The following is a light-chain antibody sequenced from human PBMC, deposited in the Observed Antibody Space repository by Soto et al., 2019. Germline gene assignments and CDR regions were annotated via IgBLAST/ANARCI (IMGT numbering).Light chain of an antibody. CDR2: EVS. Sequence: QSALTQPPSASGSPGQSVTISCTGTSSDVGGSNYVSWYQQHPGKAPKLMIYEVSKRPSGVPDRFSGSKSGNTASLTVSGLQAEDEADYYCSSYAGSDGVVFGGGTKL. CDR1: SSDVGGSNY. V-gene: IGLV2-8*01. CDR3: SSYAGSDGVV. J-gene: IGLJ2*01.